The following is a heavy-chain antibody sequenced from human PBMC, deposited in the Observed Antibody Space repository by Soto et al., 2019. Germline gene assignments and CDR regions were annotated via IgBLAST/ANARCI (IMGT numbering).Heavy chain of an antibody. Sequence: SETLSLTCAVYGGSFGGYYWSWIRRPPGKGLEWIGEISHRGVTNYSPSLKSRVTMSVDTSKNQFSLRLSSVTAADTAMYYCARGVGYCSGGKCNSPGCYFDYWGQGIQVTVSS. CDR1: GGSFGGYY. V-gene: IGHV4-34*01. CDR2: ISHRGVT. CDR3: ARGVGYCSGGKCNSPGCYFDY. D-gene: IGHD2-15*01. J-gene: IGHJ4*02.